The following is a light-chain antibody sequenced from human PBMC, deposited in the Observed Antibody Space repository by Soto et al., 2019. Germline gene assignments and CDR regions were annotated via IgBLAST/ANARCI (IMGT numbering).Light chain of an antibody. CDR1: QSLSSN. J-gene: IGKJ1*01. Sequence: EIVLTQSPVTLSVSLGERVTLSCRASQSLSSNLAWHQQKPGQAPRLLIYGASTRATGIPARFSGSGSGTEFTLTISSLQSEDFAVYYCQQYNNWPRTFGQGTKVDIK. V-gene: IGKV3-15*01. CDR2: GAS. CDR3: QQYNNWPRT.